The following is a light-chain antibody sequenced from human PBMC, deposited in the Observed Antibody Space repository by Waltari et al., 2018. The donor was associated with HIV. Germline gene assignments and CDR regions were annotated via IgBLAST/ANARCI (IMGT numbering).Light chain of an antibody. J-gene: IGLJ1*01. CDR1: ATGMTS. V-gene: IGLV3-21*02. Sequence: SYVLTQPPSVSVAPGLTATISCEGYATGMTSWHSYQQKSCQDPLLVVYDNTDRPSGIPDRFSGSNSDNTATLTISRVEAGDEADYFCQVWDNSDDHIYVFGTGTKVTV. CDR2: DNT. CDR3: QVWDNSDDHIYV.